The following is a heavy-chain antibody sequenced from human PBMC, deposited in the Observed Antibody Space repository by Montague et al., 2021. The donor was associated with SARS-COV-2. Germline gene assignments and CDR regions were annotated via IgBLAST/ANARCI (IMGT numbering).Heavy chain of an antibody. CDR3: ARDRTNLEAFDY. J-gene: IGHJ4*02. CDR1: EFTFSNYA. CDR2: ITGSDENT. Sequence: AFILSFAASEFTFSNYAMSWVRQAPGKGLEWVSTITGSDENTHYADSVKGRFTISRDNSKNTLSLQMNRLRADDTAIYYCARDRTNLEAFDYWGQGTLVIVSS. D-gene: IGHD1-1*01. V-gene: IGHV3-23*01.